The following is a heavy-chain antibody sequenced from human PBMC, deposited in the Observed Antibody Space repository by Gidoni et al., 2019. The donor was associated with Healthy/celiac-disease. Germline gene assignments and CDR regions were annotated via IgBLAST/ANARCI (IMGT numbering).Heavy chain of an antibody. CDR2: IHHSGST. CDR3: ARVRNYVWGSYRYTGSEYFQH. CDR1: GGSFSGYY. J-gene: IGHJ1*01. D-gene: IGHD3-16*02. Sequence: QVQLQQWGAGLWKPSETLYLTCAVYGGSFSGYYWSWIRQPPGKGLEWIGEIHHSGSTNYTPSLQRRVTISVDTSKNQFSLKLSSVTAADTAVYYCARVRNYVWGSYRYTGSEYFQHWGQGTLVTVSS. V-gene: IGHV4-34*01.